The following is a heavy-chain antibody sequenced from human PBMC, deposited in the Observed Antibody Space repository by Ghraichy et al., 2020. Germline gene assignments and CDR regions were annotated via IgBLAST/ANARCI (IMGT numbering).Heavy chain of an antibody. J-gene: IGHJ3*02. CDR1: GFKFRNYD. Sequence: LSLTCAVSGFKFRNYDMSWVRQAPGKGLEWVSVISGSGGTTNYADSVKGRFTISRDNSKDTVDLQMNSLIAEDTATYYCAKDRDQHGSGSRALDIWGQGTKVTVSS. V-gene: IGHV3-23*01. CDR2: ISGSGGTT. CDR3: AKDRDQHGSGSRALDI. D-gene: IGHD3-10*01.